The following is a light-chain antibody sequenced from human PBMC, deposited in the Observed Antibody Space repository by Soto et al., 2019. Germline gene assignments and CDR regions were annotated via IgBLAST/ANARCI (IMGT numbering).Light chain of an antibody. CDR1: SSNIGRNT. CDR2: SDD. CDR3: EAGDDSLNGPV. Sequence: QSVLIQPPSASGIPGQRVTISCSGSSSNIGRNTVNWYQHLPGTAPKLLLYSDDQRPSGVPDRFSGSRSGTSASLAISGLQSEDEADYYCEAGDDSLNGPVFGGGTKLTVL. J-gene: IGLJ2*01. V-gene: IGLV1-44*01.